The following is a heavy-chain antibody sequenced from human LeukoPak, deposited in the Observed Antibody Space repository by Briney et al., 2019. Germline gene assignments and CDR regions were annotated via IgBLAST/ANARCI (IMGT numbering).Heavy chain of an antibody. D-gene: IGHD1-1*01. V-gene: IGHV4-34*01. CDR2: INHSGGT. CDR3: ARRGTIGTTTVDY. CDR1: GESCSGYY. J-gene: IGHJ4*02. Sequence: PSETLSLTCDVCGESCSGYYWIWIRQPPGKRLEWIGQINHSGGTNYNPSLKSRVTISVATSKNQFSLRLNSVTAADTAVYYCARRGTIGTTTVDYWGQGTPVTVSS.